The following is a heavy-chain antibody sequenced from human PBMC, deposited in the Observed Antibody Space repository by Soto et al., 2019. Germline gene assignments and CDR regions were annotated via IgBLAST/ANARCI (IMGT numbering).Heavy chain of an antibody. D-gene: IGHD3-22*01. Sequence: GGPLRLSCAASGFTFSNAWMSRVREAPGKGLEWVSAISGSGGSTYYADSVKGRFTISKDNSKNTLYLQMNSLRAEDTAVYYCAKEVDYYDSSGPHDAFDIWGQGTMVTGSS. CDR3: AKEVDYYDSSGPHDAFDI. CDR2: ISGSGGST. J-gene: IGHJ3*02. CDR1: GFTFSNAW. V-gene: IGHV3-23*01.